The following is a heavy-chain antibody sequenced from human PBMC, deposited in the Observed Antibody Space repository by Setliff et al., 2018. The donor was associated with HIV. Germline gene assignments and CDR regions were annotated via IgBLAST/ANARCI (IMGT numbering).Heavy chain of an antibody. D-gene: IGHD2-15*01. CDR1: GGSISSYY. J-gene: IGHJ5*02. CDR3: ASLLGYCSGGSCYSGWFDP. Sequence: SETLSLTCTVSGGSISSYYWSWIRQPPGKGLEWIGYIYYSGSTNYNPPLKSRVTISVDTSKTQFSLKRSSVTAAHTAVYYCASLLGYCSGGSCYSGWFDPWGQGTLVTVSS. V-gene: IGHV4-59*01. CDR2: IYYSGST.